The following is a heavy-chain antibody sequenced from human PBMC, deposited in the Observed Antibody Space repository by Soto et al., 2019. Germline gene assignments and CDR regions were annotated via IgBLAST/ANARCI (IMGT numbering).Heavy chain of an antibody. CDR3: AREWRDWNDPISYSGFDP. D-gene: IGHD1-1*01. CDR1: GYTFTSYG. V-gene: IGHV1-18*01. J-gene: IGHJ5*02. CDR2: ISAYNGNT. Sequence: QVQLVQSGAEVKKPGASVKVSCKASGYTFTSYGISWVRQAPGQGLEWMGWISAYNGNTNYAQKPQGRVTMTTDTSTRTAYMELRSLRSDDTAVYYCAREWRDWNDPISYSGFDPWGQGTLVTVSS.